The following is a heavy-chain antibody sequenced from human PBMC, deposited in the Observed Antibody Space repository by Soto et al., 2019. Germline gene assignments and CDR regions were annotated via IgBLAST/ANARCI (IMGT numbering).Heavy chain of an antibody. CDR1: GFTFSSYG. D-gene: IGHD2-8*01. CDR2: IWYDGSNK. CDR3: ASYSDIVLIPTSRVNYGMDV. J-gene: IGHJ6*02. V-gene: IGHV3-33*01. Sequence: PGGSLRLSXAASGFTFSSYGMHWVRQAPGKGLEWVAVIWYDGSNKYYADSVKGRFTISRDNSKNTLYLQMNSLRAEDTAVYYCASYSDIVLIPTSRVNYGMDVWGQGTTVTVSS.